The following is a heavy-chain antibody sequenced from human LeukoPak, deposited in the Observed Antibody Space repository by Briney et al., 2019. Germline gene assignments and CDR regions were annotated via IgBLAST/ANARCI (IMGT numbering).Heavy chain of an antibody. J-gene: IGHJ4*02. CDR1: GGSISSYY. D-gene: IGHD3-10*01. Sequence: SETLSLTCTVSGGSISSYYWNWIRQPPGKGLEWIGYIYYSGNTNYNPSLKSRVTISVDTSKNQFSLKLSSVTAADAAVYYCARDEYPYGGRTHPYFFDYWGQGTLVTVSS. CDR2: IYYSGNT. V-gene: IGHV4-59*12. CDR3: ARDEYPYGGRTHPYFFDY.